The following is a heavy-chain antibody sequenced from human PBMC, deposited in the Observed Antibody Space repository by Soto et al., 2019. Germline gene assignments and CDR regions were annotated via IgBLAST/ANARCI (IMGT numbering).Heavy chain of an antibody. CDR1: GYTLTSYG. J-gene: IGHJ4*02. CDR2: ISAYNGNT. D-gene: IGHD6-19*01. V-gene: IGHV1-18*01. Sequence: ASVKVSFKASGYTLTSYGISWVRQAPGQGLEWMGWISAYNGNTNYAQKLQGRVTTTTDTSTSTAYMELRSLRSDDTAVYYCARDLAVAEEQRTEYWGQGTLVTVSS. CDR3: ARDLAVAEEQRTEY.